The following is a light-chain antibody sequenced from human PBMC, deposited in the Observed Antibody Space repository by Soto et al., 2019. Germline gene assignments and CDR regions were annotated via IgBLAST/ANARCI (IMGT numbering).Light chain of an antibody. Sequence: QSVLTQPPSASGTPGKRVTISCSGSSSNIGSNTVNWYQQLPGTAPKLLIYSNNKRPSGVPDRFSGSKSGTSASLAISGLQSEDEAEYYCAAWDDSLNGPVFGGGTKLTVL. CDR1: SSNIGSNT. CDR3: AAWDDSLNGPV. CDR2: SNN. J-gene: IGLJ2*01. V-gene: IGLV1-44*01.